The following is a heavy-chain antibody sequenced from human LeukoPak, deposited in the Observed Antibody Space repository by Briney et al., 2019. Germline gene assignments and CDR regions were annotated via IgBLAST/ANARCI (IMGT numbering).Heavy chain of an antibody. Sequence: ASVKVSCKTSGYTFTDYYMHWVRQAPGQGLEWMGWINPNSGGTKYAQKFQGRVTMTRDTSISTGYMELSRLKSDDTAVYYCAREAGTTGWYYYYYMDVWGKGTTVTVSS. CDR3: AREAGTTGWYYYYYMDV. CDR1: GYTFTDYY. CDR2: INPNSGGT. V-gene: IGHV1-2*02. D-gene: IGHD6-19*01. J-gene: IGHJ6*03.